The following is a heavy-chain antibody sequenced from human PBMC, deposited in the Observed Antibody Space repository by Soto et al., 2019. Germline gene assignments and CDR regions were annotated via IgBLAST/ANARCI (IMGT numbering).Heavy chain of an antibody. CDR3: ARDGYCSGGSCLLDAFDI. Sequence: PGGSLRLSCAASGFTFSSYSMNWVRQAPGKGLEWVSYISSSSSTIYYADSVKGRFTISRDNAKNSLYLQMNSLRAEDTAVYYCARDGYCSGGSCLLDAFDIWGQGTMVT. J-gene: IGHJ3*02. V-gene: IGHV3-48*01. CDR2: ISSSSSTI. D-gene: IGHD2-15*01. CDR1: GFTFSSYS.